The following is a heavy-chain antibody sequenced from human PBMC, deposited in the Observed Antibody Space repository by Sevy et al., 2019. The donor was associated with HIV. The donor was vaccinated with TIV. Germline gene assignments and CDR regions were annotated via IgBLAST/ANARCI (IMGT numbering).Heavy chain of an antibody. CDR3: AREASGYYSYDHHGLDV. CDR2: MNPNSGNT. V-gene: IGHV1-8*01. CDR1: GYTFSGYD. J-gene: IGHJ6*02. Sequence: ASVKVSCKASGYTFSGYDINWVRLSTGQGFEWMGWMNPNSGNTGYAQKFQGRVTMTRNTSISTAYMELSSLRSEDTAVYYCAREASGYYSYDHHGLDVWGQGTTVTVSS. D-gene: IGHD3-22*01.